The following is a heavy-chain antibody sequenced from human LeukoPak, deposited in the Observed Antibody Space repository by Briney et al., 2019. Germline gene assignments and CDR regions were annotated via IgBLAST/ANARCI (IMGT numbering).Heavy chain of an antibody. CDR3: AKDTMVRGDFRDPGWFDP. CDR2: ISWDGGST. J-gene: IGHJ5*02. Sequence: GGSLRLSCAASGFTFDDYTMHWVRQAPGKGLEWVSLISWDGGSTYYADSVKGRFTISRDNSKNSLYLQMNSLRTEDTGLYYCAKDTMVRGDFRDPGWFDPWGQGTLVTVSS. V-gene: IGHV3-43*01. D-gene: IGHD3-10*01. CDR1: GFTFDDYT.